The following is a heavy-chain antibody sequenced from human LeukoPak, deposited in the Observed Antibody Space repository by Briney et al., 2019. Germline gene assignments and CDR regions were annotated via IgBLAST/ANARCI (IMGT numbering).Heavy chain of an antibody. V-gene: IGHV4-39*01. D-gene: IGHD1-26*01. CDR1: AGSISSSSHY. J-gene: IGHJ5*02. CDR3: AGRSGSYSA. Sequence: PSETLSLTCTVSAGSISSSSHYWDWLRQPPGKGLEWIGSIYYRGSTYYNPSLQSRVTTYVDTSKNQFTQRLSSVTAADTAVYYCAGRSGSYSAWGQGALVTVSS. CDR2: IYYRGST.